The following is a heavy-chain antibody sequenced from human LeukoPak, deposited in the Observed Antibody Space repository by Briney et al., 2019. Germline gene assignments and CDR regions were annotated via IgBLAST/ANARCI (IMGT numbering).Heavy chain of an antibody. CDR3: ARVGQWLDFDY. CDR1: GGSFSSYY. J-gene: IGHJ4*02. V-gene: IGHV4-34*01. CDR2: INPSGST. D-gene: IGHD6-19*01. Sequence: SETLSLTCAVYGGSFSSYYWSWIRQPPGKGLERIGEINPSGSTNYNPSLKSRVTISIDTSKNRFSLNLSSVTAADTAVYYCARVGQWLDFDYWGQGTLVTVSS.